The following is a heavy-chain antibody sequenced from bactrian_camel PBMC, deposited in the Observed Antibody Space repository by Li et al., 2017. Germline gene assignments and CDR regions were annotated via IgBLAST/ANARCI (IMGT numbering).Heavy chain of an antibody. CDR2: LYFRGGLPRHS. Sequence: HVQLVESGGGSVQAGGSLKLSCVASKNIFTSCGLAWFRQAPGKEREGAAGLYFRGGLPRHSHYADSVKGRAAIHEVQGAIWLEIASVKPEDTAMYYCAAQLDVFGRGVRRAAEMHYWGQGTQVTVS. D-gene: IGHD1*01. CDR1: KNIFTSCG. V-gene: IGHV3S54*01. J-gene: IGHJ4*01. CDR3: AAQLDVFGRGVRRAAEMHY.